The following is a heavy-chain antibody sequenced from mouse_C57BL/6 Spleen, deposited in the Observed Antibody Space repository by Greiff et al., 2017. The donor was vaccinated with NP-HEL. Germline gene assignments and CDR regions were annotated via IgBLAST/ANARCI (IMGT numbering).Heavy chain of an antibody. Sequence: EVQVVESGGGLVKPGGSLKLSCAASGFTFSSYAMSWVRQTPEKRLEWVATISDGGSYTYYPDNVKGRFTISRDNAKNNLYLQMSHLKSEDTAMYYCARDYDYGYFDYWGQGTTLTVSS. CDR1: GFTFSSYA. CDR3: ARDYDYGYFDY. CDR2: ISDGGSYT. V-gene: IGHV5-4*01. J-gene: IGHJ2*01. D-gene: IGHD2-4*01.